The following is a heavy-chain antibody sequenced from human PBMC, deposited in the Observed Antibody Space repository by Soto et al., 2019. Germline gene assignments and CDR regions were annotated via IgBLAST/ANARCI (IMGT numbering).Heavy chain of an antibody. Sequence: PRLSCAASGFTFSSNGMHWVRQAPGKGLEWVAVIWYDGNKKYYGDSVRGRFTISRDNSKNTLYLEMNSLRAEDTAVYYCVVDTSGLLDYWGQGTQVTVSS. D-gene: IGHD3-22*01. J-gene: IGHJ4*02. CDR2: IWYDGNKK. V-gene: IGHV3-33*03. CDR1: GFTFSSNG. CDR3: VVDTSGLLDY.